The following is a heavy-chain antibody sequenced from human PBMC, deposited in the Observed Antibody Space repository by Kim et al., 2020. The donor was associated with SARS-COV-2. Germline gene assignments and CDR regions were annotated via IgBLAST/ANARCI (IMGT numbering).Heavy chain of an antibody. V-gene: IGHV3-33*05. CDR3: ARGRDRTIYWYFDL. J-gene: IGHJ2*01. CDR1: GFTFSSYG. Sequence: GGSLRLSCAASGFTFSSYGMHWVRQAPGKGLEWVAVISYDGSNKYYADSVKGRFTISRDNSKNTLYLQMNSLRAEDTAVYYCARGRDRTIYWYFDLWGRGTLVTVSS. D-gene: IGHD3-10*01. CDR2: ISYDGSNK.